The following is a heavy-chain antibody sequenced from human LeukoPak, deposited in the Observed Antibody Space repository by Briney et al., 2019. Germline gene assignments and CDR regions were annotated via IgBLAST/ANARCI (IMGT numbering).Heavy chain of an antibody. V-gene: IGHV3-21*01. D-gene: IGHD2-2*01. CDR1: GFTFSSYS. CDR3: ARVEVKYCSSTSCYSGDY. J-gene: IGHJ4*02. CDR2: ISGSSSYI. Sequence: GGSLRLSCAASGFTFSSYSMNWVRQAPGKGLEWVSSISGSSSYIYYADSVKGRFTISRDNAKNSLYLQMNSLRAEDTAVYYSARVEVKYCSSTSCYSGDYWGQGTLVTVSS.